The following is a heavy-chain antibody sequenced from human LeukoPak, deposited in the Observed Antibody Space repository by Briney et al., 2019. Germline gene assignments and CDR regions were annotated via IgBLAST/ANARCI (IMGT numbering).Heavy chain of an antibody. CDR1: GGSMSSSSYY. CDR3: VRVRGYWLVRGYLDY. CDR2: IYYSGAN. V-gene: IGHV4-39*02. D-gene: IGHD6-19*01. J-gene: IGHJ4*02. Sequence: SETLSLTCTVSGGSMSSSSYYWGWIRQSPGKRLEWIGSIYYSGANHYNPSLKSRVTMSVDTSKNQFSVKLTSVTATDTAVYYCVRVRGYWLVRGYLDYWGQGTQVTVSS.